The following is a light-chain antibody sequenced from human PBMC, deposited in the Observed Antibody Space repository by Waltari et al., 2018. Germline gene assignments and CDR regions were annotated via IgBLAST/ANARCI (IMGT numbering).Light chain of an antibody. CDR2: RAS. Sequence: DIQLTQSPSTLPASVGDRVTITCRASQSVSNWLAWYQQKPGKATKLLIYRASILESGVPSRFSGSGSGTEFTLTISSLQPEDFATYFCQHYNSYPLTFGGGTKVDI. CDR1: QSVSNW. CDR3: QHYNSYPLT. J-gene: IGKJ4*01. V-gene: IGKV1-5*03.